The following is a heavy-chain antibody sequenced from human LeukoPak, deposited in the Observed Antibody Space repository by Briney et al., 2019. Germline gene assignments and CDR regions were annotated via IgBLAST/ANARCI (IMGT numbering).Heavy chain of an antibody. J-gene: IGHJ4*02. CDR2: IYYSGST. CDR3: ARVAAAGNYYFDY. Sequence: NPSETLSLTCTVSGGSISSSSYYWGWIRQPPGKGLEWIGSIYYSGSTYYNPSLKSRVTISIDTSKNQFSLKLSSVTAADTAVYFCARVAAAGNYYFDYWGQGTLVTVSS. CDR1: GGSISSSSYY. D-gene: IGHD6-13*01. V-gene: IGHV4-39*07.